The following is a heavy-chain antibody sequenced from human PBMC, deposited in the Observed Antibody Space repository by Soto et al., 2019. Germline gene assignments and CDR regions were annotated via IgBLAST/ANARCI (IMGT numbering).Heavy chain of an antibody. J-gene: IGHJ6*02. CDR3: AKWGYSYGFYYYGMDV. CDR1: GFTFSSYG. D-gene: IGHD5-18*01. V-gene: IGHV3-30*18. Sequence: QVQLVESGGGVVQPGRSLRLSCAASGFTFSSYGMHWVRQAPGKGLEWVAVISYDGSNKYYADSVKGRFTISRDNSKNTLYLQMNSLRAEDTAVYYCAKWGYSYGFYYYGMDVWGQGTTVTVSS. CDR2: ISYDGSNK.